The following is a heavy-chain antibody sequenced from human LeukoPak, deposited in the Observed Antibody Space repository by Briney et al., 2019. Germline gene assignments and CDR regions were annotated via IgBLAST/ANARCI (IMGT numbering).Heavy chain of an antibody. D-gene: IGHD2-21*02. CDR3: AKDLLAYCGGDCYSDY. Sequence: GSLRLSCAASGFTFSSYAMSWVRQAPGKGLEWVSAISGSGGSTYYADSVKGRFTISRDNSKNTLYLQMNSLRAEDTAVYYCAKDLLAYCGGDCYSDYWGQGTVVTVSS. CDR2: ISGSGGST. V-gene: IGHV3-23*01. CDR1: GFTFSSYA. J-gene: IGHJ4*02.